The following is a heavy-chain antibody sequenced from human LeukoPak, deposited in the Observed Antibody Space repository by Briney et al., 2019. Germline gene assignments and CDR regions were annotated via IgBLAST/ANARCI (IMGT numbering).Heavy chain of an antibody. CDR1: GYTFTGYY. J-gene: IGHJ5*02. V-gene: IGHV1-2*02. CDR2: INPNSGGT. Sequence: ASVKVSCKASGYTFTGYYMHWVRQAPGQGLEWMGWINPNSGGTNYALKFQGRVTMTRDTSISTAYMELSRLRSDDTAVYYCAREGRTGGYGTQDWFDPWGQGTLVTVSS. D-gene: IGHD5-12*01. CDR3: AREGRTGGYGTQDWFDP.